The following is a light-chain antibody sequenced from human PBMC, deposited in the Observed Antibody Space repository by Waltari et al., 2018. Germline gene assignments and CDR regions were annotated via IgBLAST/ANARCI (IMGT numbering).Light chain of an antibody. V-gene: IGKV3-20*01. J-gene: IGKJ1*01. CDR1: ENVGNDY. CDR2: DAS. Sequence: IVLTQSPGPLSLSPGERATLSCRASENVGNDYLAWYQQKPGQAPRLLIYDASRRASGIPDRFSGSGSGTDFSLTISRLEPEDFAVYYCQQYYSSPWTFGQGTKVEI. CDR3: QQYYSSPWT.